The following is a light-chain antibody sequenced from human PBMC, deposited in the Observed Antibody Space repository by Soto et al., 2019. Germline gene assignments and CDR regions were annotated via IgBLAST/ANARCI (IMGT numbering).Light chain of an antibody. CDR3: SSYSSGSTLVI. Sequence: QSALTQPASVSGSPGQSITISCTGTSSDVGGDHYVSWYQQNPGKAPKLIIFDVSNRPSGVSNRFSGSKSANTASLTISGLQAEDEADYYCSSYSSGSTLVIFGGGTKLNVL. J-gene: IGLJ2*01. V-gene: IGLV2-14*01. CDR1: SSDVGGDHY. CDR2: DVS.